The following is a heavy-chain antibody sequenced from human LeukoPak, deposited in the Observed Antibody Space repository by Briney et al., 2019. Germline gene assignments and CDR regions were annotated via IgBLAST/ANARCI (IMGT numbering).Heavy chain of an antibody. Sequence: GGSLRLSCAASGFTFSNAWMSWVRQAPGKGLEWVGRIKSKTGGGTTDYAAPVKGRFTISRDDSKNTLYLQMNSLKTEDTAVYYCTTGVDDSSGYSGLLFDYWGQGTLVTVSS. D-gene: IGHD3-22*01. CDR1: GFTFSNAW. CDR2: IKSKTGGGTT. CDR3: TTGVDDSSGYSGLLFDY. V-gene: IGHV3-15*01. J-gene: IGHJ4*02.